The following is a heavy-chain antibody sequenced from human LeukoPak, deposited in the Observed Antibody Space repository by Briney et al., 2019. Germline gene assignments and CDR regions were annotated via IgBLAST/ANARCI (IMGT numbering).Heavy chain of an antibody. CDR3: ARGQYYDFWSGTYYFDY. V-gene: IGHV4-4*07. Sequence: SETLSLTCTVSGGSISSYYWSWIRQPAGKGLEWIGRIYTSGSTNYNPSLKSRVTMSVDTSKNQFSLKLSSVTAADTAVYYCARGQYYDFWSGTYYFDYWGQGTLVTGSS. J-gene: IGHJ4*02. D-gene: IGHD3-3*01. CDR1: GGSISSYY. CDR2: IYTSGST.